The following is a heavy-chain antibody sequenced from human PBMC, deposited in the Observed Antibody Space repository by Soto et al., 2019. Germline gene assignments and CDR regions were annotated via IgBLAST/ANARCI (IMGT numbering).Heavy chain of an antibody. CDR2: IGTAGDT. D-gene: IGHD2-15*01. CDR3: ARGSGGSSVDAFDI. Sequence: GGSLRLSCAASGFTFSSYDMHWVRQATGKGLEWVSAIGTAGDTYYPGSVKGRFTISRENAKNSLYLQMNSLRAGDTAVYYCARGSGGSSVDAFDIWGQGTMVTVSS. V-gene: IGHV3-13*01. J-gene: IGHJ3*02. CDR1: GFTFSSYD.